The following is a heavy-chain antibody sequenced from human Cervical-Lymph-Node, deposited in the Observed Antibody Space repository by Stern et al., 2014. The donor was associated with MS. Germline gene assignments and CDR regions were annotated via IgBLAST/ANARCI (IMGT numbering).Heavy chain of an antibody. CDR1: GYSFTANW. D-gene: IGHD4-17*01. V-gene: IGHV5-51*01. CDR3: ARDYGDYAFDY. CDR2: ISPGDSDT. Sequence: EVQLVQSGAEVKTPGESLKISCKGSGYSFTANWIAWVRPMPGKGLEWTGIISPGDSDTRYSPSFQGQVTISADKSISTAYLQWSSLKASDTAMYYCARDYGDYAFDYWGQGTLVTVSS. J-gene: IGHJ4*02.